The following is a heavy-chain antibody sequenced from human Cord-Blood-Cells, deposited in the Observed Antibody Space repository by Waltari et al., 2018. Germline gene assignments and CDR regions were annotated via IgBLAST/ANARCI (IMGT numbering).Heavy chain of an antibody. Sequence: QVQLVQSGAEVKKPGASVKVSCKASGYTFSGYYLHWVRQTPGQGLEWMGWINPNSGGTNYAQKFQGRVTMTRDTSISTAYMELSRLRSDDTAVYYCARPDSGYINNWFDPWGQGTLVTVSS. V-gene: IGHV1-2*02. CDR1: GYTFSGYY. D-gene: IGHD5-12*01. CDR2: INPNSGGT. J-gene: IGHJ5*02. CDR3: ARPDSGYINNWFDP.